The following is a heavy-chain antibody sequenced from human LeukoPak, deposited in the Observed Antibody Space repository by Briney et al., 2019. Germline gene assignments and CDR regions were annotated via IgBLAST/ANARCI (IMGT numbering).Heavy chain of an antibody. CDR2: INSDGSST. V-gene: IGHV3-74*01. CDR1: GFTFSSYW. Sequence: GGSLRLSCAASGFTFSSYWMHWVRQAPGKGLVWVSRINSDGSSTSYADSVKGRFTISRDNSKNTLYLQMNSLRAEDTAVYYCAKPMDDYSLPRAFDYWGQGTLVTVSS. D-gene: IGHD4-11*01. J-gene: IGHJ4*02. CDR3: AKPMDDYSLPRAFDY.